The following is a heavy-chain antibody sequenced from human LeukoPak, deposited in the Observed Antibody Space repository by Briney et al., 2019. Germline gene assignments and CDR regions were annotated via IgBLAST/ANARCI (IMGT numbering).Heavy chain of an antibody. J-gene: IGHJ5*02. Sequence: GASVKVSCKASGYTFTSYGISWVRQAPGQGLEWMGWISAYNGNTNYAQKLQGRVTMTTDTSTSTAYMELRSLRSDDTAVYYCARVYGGYCSSTSCPNWFDPWGQGTLVTVSS. V-gene: IGHV1-18*01. CDR1: GYTFTSYG. CDR2: ISAYNGNT. D-gene: IGHD2-2*01. CDR3: ARVYGGYCSSTSCPNWFDP.